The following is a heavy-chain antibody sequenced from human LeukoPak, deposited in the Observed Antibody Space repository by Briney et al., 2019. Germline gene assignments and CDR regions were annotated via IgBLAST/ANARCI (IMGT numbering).Heavy chain of an antibody. J-gene: IGHJ6*03. V-gene: IGHV4-39*01. CDR1: GGFMSTSTYY. Sequence: SETLSLTCTVSGGFMSTSTYYWAWIRQSPGKGLEWLGSFYYSGTTHYNPSLKSRVTISTDMSSTQFSLKVTSVTAADTAVYYCARAEVGYYYYYMDVWGKGTTVTVSS. CDR2: FYYSGTT. CDR3: ARAEVGYYYYYMDV. D-gene: IGHD1-14*01.